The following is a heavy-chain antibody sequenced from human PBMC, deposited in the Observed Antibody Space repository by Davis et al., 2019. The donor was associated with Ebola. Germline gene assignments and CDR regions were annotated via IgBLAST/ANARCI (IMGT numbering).Heavy chain of an antibody. J-gene: IGHJ6*03. CDR3: ARCRSLGRYYYMDV. V-gene: IGHV5-51*06. CDR2: IYPGYSDT. Sequence: GESLKISCKASGYSFTNYWIGWVRQMPGKGLEWMGLIYPGYSDTRYSPSFQGQVTIAADKSINTAYLQWSSLKASDTAVYYCARCRSLGRYYYMDVWGNGTSVTVSS. CDR1: GYSFTNYW. D-gene: IGHD3-16*01.